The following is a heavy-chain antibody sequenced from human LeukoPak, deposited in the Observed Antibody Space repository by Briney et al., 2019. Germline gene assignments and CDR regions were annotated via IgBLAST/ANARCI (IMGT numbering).Heavy chain of an antibody. CDR3: ARVRCSSNSWFPDY. Sequence: PGGSLRLSCAASGFTFSTYWMSWVRQAPGKGLEWVANIKQDGRDKYYVDSVKGRFTISRDNAKNSLFLQMNSLRAEDTAVYYCARVRCSSNSWFPDYWGQGTLVTVSS. D-gene: IGHD2-2*01. CDR2: IKQDGRDK. V-gene: IGHV3-7*01. CDR1: GFTFSTYW. J-gene: IGHJ4*02.